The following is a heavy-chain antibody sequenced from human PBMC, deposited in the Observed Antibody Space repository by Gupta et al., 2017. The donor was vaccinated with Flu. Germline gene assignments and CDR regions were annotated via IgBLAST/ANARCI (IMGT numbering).Heavy chain of an antibody. CDR3: ASASAANLALF. CDR2: MYTDDST. J-gene: IGHJ4*02. CDR1: GFTVNSNY. Sequence: EVQLVESGGGLVQPGGSLRLSCAASGFTVNSNYMNWVRQAPGKGLEWVSIMYTDDSTYYADSVKGRFTISRDNSKNILSLQMNRLRTEDTAIYYCASASAANLALFWGQGTRVTVSS. V-gene: IGHV3-66*02. D-gene: IGHD1-14*01.